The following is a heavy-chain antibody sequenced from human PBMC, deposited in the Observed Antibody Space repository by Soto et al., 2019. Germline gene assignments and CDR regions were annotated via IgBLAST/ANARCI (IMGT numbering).Heavy chain of an antibody. CDR3: ARESRRLNWFDP. CDR1: GFTFRSHS. J-gene: IGHJ5*02. CDR2: ISSSSSTI. V-gene: IGHV3-48*02. Sequence: GGSLRPSFAASGFTFRSHSMNLVPPAPGKGLEWVSYISSSSSTIYYADSVKGRFTISRDNAKNSLYLQMNSLRDEDTAVYYCARESRRLNWFDPWGQGTLVTVSS.